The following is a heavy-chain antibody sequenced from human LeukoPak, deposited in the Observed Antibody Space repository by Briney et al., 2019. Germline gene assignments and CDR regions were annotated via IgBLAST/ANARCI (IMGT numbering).Heavy chain of an antibody. CDR3: TRGYRGLPDFEY. Sequence: SETLSLTCTVFGDSIGTFYWSWIRQSAGKGLEWIERFYTSGSANYNASLKSRATMSVDTSKNQFFLKLISVTAADTAIYYCTRGYRGLPDFEYWGQGILVTVSS. D-gene: IGHD1-26*01. CDR1: GDSIGTFY. V-gene: IGHV4-4*07. J-gene: IGHJ4*02. CDR2: FYTSGSA.